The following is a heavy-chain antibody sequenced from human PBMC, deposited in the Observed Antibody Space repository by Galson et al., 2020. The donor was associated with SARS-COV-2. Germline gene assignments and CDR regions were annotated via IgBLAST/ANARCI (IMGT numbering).Heavy chain of an antibody. J-gene: IGHJ4*02. Sequence: SETLSLTCAVYGVSFSGYYWSWIRQPPGKGLEWIGEINHSGSTNYNPSLKSRVTISVDTSKNQFSLKLSSVTAADTAVYYCARVNWGSRPSRPTVRTRDYFDYWGQGTLVTVSS. CDR1: GVSFSGYY. CDR3: ARVNWGSRPSRPTVRTRDYFDY. V-gene: IGHV4-34*01. CDR2: INHSGST. D-gene: IGHD7-27*01.